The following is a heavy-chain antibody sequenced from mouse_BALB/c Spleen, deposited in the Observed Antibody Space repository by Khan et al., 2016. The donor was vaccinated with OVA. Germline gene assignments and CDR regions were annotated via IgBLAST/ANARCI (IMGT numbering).Heavy chain of an antibody. D-gene: IGHD2-14*01. J-gene: IGHJ4*01. V-gene: IGHV9-4*02. CDR1: GYTFTTAG. Sequence: QIQLVQSGPELKKPGETVRISCKASGYTFTTAGIQWVQKMPGKGLKWIGWINTHSGVPKYAEDFKGRFAFSLDISVNTAYLQITNLKNEDTATYFSARGGDAYYRYDGGAMEYWGQGTSVTVSS. CDR3: ARGGDAYYRYDGGAMEY. CDR2: INTHSGVP.